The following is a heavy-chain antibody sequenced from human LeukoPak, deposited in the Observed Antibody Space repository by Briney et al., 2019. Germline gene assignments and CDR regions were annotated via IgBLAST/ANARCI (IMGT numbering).Heavy chain of an antibody. Sequence: SETLSLTCTVSGGSISSYYWSWIRQPPGKGLEWIGYIYYSGSTNYNPSLKSRVTISVDTSKNQFSLKLSSVTAADTAVYYCARDRLRWSSGGPFDIWGQGTMVTVSS. D-gene: IGHD4-23*01. J-gene: IGHJ3*02. CDR2: IYYSGST. CDR3: ARDRLRWSSGGPFDI. V-gene: IGHV4-59*01. CDR1: GGSISSYY.